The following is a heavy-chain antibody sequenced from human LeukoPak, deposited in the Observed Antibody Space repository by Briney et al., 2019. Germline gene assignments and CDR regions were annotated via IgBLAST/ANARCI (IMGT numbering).Heavy chain of an antibody. J-gene: IGHJ6*03. CDR2: ISGSGGST. D-gene: IGHD2-2*01. CDR1: GFTFSTYA. V-gene: IGHV3-23*01. CDR3: AKGHCSSTSCYYYYYMDV. Sequence: GGSLRLSCAASGFTFSTYAMNWVRQAPGKGLEWVSAISGSGGSTYYADSVKGRFTISRDNSKNTLYVQMNSLRADDTAVYYCAKGHCSSTSCYYYYYMDVWGKGTTVTVSS.